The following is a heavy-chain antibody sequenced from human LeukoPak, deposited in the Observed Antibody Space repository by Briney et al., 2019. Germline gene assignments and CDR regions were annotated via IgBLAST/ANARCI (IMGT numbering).Heavy chain of an antibody. CDR3: AREQPPGVYFDY. CDR1: GFTFSNNY. Sequence: PGGSLRLSCAASGFTFSNNYLSWVRQAPGKGVEWVSIIYTDGGTYYSDSVKGRFTISRDNSKNTLYLQMNSLRADDTAVYYCAREQPPGVYFDYWGQGTLVTVSS. J-gene: IGHJ4*02. V-gene: IGHV3-53*01. D-gene: IGHD3-10*01. CDR2: IYTDGGT.